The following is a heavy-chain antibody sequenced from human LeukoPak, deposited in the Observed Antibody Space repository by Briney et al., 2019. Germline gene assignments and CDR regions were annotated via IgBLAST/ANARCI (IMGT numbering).Heavy chain of an antibody. Sequence: PGGSLRLSCAASGFTFSSYAMHWVRQAPGKGLEWVAVISYDGSNKYYADSVKGRFTISRDNSKNTLYLQMNSLRAEDTAVYHCAKVSRRAATFDYWGQGTLVTVSS. CDR2: ISYDGSNK. J-gene: IGHJ4*02. CDR1: GFTFSSYA. D-gene: IGHD1-26*01. V-gene: IGHV3-30-3*01. CDR3: AKVSRRAATFDY.